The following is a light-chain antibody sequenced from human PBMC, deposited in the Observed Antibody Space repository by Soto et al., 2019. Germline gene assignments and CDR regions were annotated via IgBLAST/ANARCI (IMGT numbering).Light chain of an antibody. CDR2: WAS. V-gene: IGKV4-1*01. J-gene: IGKJ4*01. CDR3: HQYYSIPLT. Sequence: DIAMTQSPDSLSVSLGERATINCKASRSLLHSSNNENHLAWYQQKPGQPPKLLIYWASTRESGVPDRFTGSGSETDFSLTISGLQAEDVAVYYCHQYYSIPLTFGEGTKVELK. CDR1: RSLLHSSNNENH.